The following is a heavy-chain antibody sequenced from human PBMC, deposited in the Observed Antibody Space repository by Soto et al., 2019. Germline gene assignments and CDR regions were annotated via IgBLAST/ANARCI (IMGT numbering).Heavy chain of an antibody. V-gene: IGHV1-69*02. CDR3: ASDTALTNAAIRMAY. CDR2: IIPFANIA. J-gene: IGHJ4*02. Sequence: QVQLVQSGAEVKKPGSSVKVSCKTSGGSFSSYHYNWVRQAPGQGLEWMGRIIPFANIANYGQAFQVRVTISGDTSASTVYMELRSLTSEATPLYYCASDTALTNAAIRMAYCGQGTLVTVSS. CDR1: GGSFSSYH. D-gene: IGHD4-4*01.